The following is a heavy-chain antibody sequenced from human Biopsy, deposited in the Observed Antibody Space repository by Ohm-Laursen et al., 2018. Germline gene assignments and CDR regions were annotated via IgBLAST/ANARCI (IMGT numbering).Heavy chain of an antibody. CDR1: GFTFGDAR. CDR3: STGGGDFYYNGMDV. Sequence: SLRLSCAASGFTFGDARMSWIRQAPGKGLEWVGRIKRKFDGETTDYAAPVKGRFIISRDDSKSTLFLQMNSLKVEDTGVYFCSTGGGDFYYNGMDVWGQGTTVTVSS. CDR2: IKRKFDGETT. V-gene: IGHV3-15*01. D-gene: IGHD3-16*01. J-gene: IGHJ6*02.